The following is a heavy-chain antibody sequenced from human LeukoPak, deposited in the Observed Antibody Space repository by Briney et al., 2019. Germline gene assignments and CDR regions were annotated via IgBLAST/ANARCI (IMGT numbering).Heavy chain of an antibody. CDR1: GGSISSYY. J-gene: IGHJ5*02. D-gene: IGHD3-16*01. CDR3: ARHGGGWFDP. V-gene: IGHV4-59*08. Sequence: SETLSLTCTVSGGSISSYYWSWIRQPPGKGLEWIGYIYYSGSPNYNPSLKSRVTISEDTSKNQFSLKLSSVTAADTAVYYCARHGGGWFDPWGQGTLVTVSS. CDR2: IYYSGSP.